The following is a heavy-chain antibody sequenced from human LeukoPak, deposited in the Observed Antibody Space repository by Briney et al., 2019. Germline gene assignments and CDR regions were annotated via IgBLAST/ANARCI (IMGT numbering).Heavy chain of an antibody. J-gene: IGHJ4*02. V-gene: IGHV3-49*04. CDR3: VRVIRGYNANGDY. CDR2: IRSKAYGGTP. D-gene: IGHD5-24*01. CDR1: GFTFVDHA. Sequence: GVLRLSCTASGFTFVDHAMSWVRQAPGKGLGWVGFIRSKAYGGTPQYAASVKGRFTISRNDSKSIAYLQMNSLQTEDTAVYYCVRVIRGYNANGDYWGQGTLVTVSS.